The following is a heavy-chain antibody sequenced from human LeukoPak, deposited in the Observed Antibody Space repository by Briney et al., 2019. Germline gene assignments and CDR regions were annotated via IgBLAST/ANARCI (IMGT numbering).Heavy chain of an antibody. CDR2: IYYSGST. V-gene: IGHV4-59*08. Sequence: PSETLSLTCTVSGGSISSYYWSWIRQPPGKGLEWIGYIYYSGSTNYNPSLKSRVTISVDTSKNQFSLKLRSVTAADTAVYYCARLGAAAGSDAFDIWGQGTMVTVSS. D-gene: IGHD6-13*01. J-gene: IGHJ3*02. CDR1: GGSISSYY. CDR3: ARLGAAAGSDAFDI.